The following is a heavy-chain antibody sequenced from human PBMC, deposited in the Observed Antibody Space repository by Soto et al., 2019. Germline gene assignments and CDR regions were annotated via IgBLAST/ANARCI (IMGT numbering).Heavy chain of an antibody. V-gene: IGHV1-46*01. Sequence: VASVKVSCKASGYTFTSYYMHCVRHAPGQGLEWMGIINPSGGSTSYAQKFQGRVTMTRDTSTSTVYMELSSLRSEDTAVYYCAERCSSTSCYTGGQYGMDVWGQGTTVTVSS. D-gene: IGHD2-2*02. CDR3: AERCSSTSCYTGGQYGMDV. J-gene: IGHJ6*02. CDR2: INPSGGST. CDR1: GYTFTSYY.